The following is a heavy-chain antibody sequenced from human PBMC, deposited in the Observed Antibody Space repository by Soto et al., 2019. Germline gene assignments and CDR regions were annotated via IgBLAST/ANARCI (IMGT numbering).Heavy chain of an antibody. CDR3: ARERGALGPDAFDI. V-gene: IGHV1-69*01. CDR1: GGTFSSYA. Sequence: QVQLVQSGAEVKKPGSSVKVSCKASGGTFSSYAISWVRQAPGQGLEWMGGIIPIFGTANYAQKFQGRVTITADASTSTACMELSSLRSEDTAVYYCARERGALGPDAFDIWGQGTMVTVSS. J-gene: IGHJ3*02. D-gene: IGHD1-26*01. CDR2: IIPIFGTA.